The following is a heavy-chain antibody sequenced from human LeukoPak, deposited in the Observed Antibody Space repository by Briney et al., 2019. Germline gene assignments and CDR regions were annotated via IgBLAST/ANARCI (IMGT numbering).Heavy chain of an antibody. J-gene: IGHJ3*01. CDR1: GFTVSSNY. CDR3: AKDSGDIVVVPAAT. Sequence: GGPLRLSCAASGFTVSSNYMSWVRQAPGKGLECVSVIYSGGSTYYADSVKGRFTISRDNSKNTLYLQMNSLRAEDTAVYYCAKDSGDIVVVPAATWGQGTMVTVSS. CDR2: IYSGGST. D-gene: IGHD2-2*01. V-gene: IGHV3-53*05.